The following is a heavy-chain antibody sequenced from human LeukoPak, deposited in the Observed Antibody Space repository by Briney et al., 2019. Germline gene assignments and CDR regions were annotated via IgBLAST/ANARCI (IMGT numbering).Heavy chain of an antibody. CDR3: ARHLTTYFDY. Sequence: SDTLSLTCTLSARSTSISSYYWGWISQPPGNGRALIGSICYRSNTSHTPSLTSRVTIYVDTSNNQFSMKLSSVTAADTAVYYCARHLTTYFDYWGQGTLSPSPQ. V-gene: IGHV4-39*01. D-gene: IGHD4/OR15-4a*01. CDR1: ARSTSISSYY. CDR2: ICYRSNT. J-gene: IGHJ4*02.